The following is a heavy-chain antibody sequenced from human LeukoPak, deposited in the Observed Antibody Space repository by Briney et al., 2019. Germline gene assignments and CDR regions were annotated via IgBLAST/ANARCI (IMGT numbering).Heavy chain of an antibody. Sequence: GASVKVSCKASGYTFTGYYMHWVRQAPGQGLEWMGWINPNSGATNYAQKYQGRVTLTRDTSISTAYMELSRLRSDDTAVYYCARDWSTMIVVVPPAFDYWGQGTLVTVSS. CDR3: ARDWSTMIVVVPPAFDY. CDR1: GYTFTGYY. D-gene: IGHD3-22*01. V-gene: IGHV1-2*02. CDR2: INPNSGAT. J-gene: IGHJ4*02.